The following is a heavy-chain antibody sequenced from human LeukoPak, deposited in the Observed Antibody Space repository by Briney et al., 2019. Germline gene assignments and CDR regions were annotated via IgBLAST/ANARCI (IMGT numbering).Heavy chain of an antibody. CDR3: ARQRTDWGETAFDI. CDR2: IYPADSNT. J-gene: IGHJ3*02. V-gene: IGHV5-51*01. Sequence: GESLKISCKASGYSFSNYWIGWVRQLPGKGLEWMGIIYPADSNTLYSPSSQGQVTISADKSISTAYLQWSSLKASDTAMYYCARQRTDWGETAFDIWGQGTVVTVSS. D-gene: IGHD7-27*01. CDR1: GYSFSNYW.